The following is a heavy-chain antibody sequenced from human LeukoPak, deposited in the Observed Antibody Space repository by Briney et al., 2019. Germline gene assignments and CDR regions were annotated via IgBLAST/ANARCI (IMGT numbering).Heavy chain of an antibody. D-gene: IGHD3-9*01. CDR1: GFTFSSYA. V-gene: IGHV3-23*01. CDR3: AKVGARYFYMDV. Sequence: GGSLRLSCAASGFTFSSYAMSWARQAPGKGLEWVSAISGSGGSTYYAESVKGRFTISRDNSKNTLYLQMNSLRAEDTAVYYCAKVGARYFYMDVWGKGTTVTVSS. CDR2: ISGSGGST. J-gene: IGHJ6*03.